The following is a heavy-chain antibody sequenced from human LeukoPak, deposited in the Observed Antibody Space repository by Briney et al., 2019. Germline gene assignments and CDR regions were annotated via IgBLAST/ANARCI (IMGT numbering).Heavy chain of an antibody. CDR2: IYYSGST. Sequence: AETLSLTCTVSGCSISSSSYHWGWIRQPPGKGLEWIRSIYYSGSTYYNPSLKSRVTISVDTSKNQFSLKLSSVTAADTAVYYCARQLGYCSSTSCYADKVDYWGQGTLVTVSS. V-gene: IGHV4-39*01. J-gene: IGHJ4*02. D-gene: IGHD2-2*01. CDR3: ARQLGYCSSTSCYADKVDY. CDR1: GCSISSSSYH.